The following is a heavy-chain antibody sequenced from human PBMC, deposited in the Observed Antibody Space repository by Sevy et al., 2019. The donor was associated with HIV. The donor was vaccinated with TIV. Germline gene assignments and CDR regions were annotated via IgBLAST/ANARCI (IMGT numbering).Heavy chain of an antibody. D-gene: IGHD5-18*01. CDR1: GGTFSSYA. V-gene: IGHV1-69*10. J-gene: IGHJ6*03. CDR3: AFGYSYGRQGYYYYYMDV. CDR2: IIPILGIA. Sequence: ASVKVSCKASGGTFSSYAISWVRQAPGQGLEWMGGIIPILGIANYAQKFQGRVTITADKSTSTAYMELSSLRSEDTAVYYCAFGYSYGRQGYYYYYMDVWGKGTTVTVSS.